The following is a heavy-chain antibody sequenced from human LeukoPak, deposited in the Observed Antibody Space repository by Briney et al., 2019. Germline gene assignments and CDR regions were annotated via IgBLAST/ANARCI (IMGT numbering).Heavy chain of an antibody. Sequence: ASVKVSCKASGYTFTSYGISWVRQAPGQGLEWMGWISAYNGNTNYAQKLQGRVTMTTDTSTSTAYMELRSLRSDDTAVYYCARDYYYGSGSYWTPWDYWGQGTLVTVSS. J-gene: IGHJ4*02. CDR2: ISAYNGNT. V-gene: IGHV1-18*01. CDR3: ARDYYYGSGSYWTPWDY. D-gene: IGHD3-10*01. CDR1: GYTFTSYG.